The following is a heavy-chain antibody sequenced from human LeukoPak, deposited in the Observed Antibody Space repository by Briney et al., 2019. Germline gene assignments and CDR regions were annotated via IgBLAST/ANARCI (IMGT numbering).Heavy chain of an antibody. Sequence: ASVKVSCKASGYTFTGYYMHWVRQATGQGLEWMGWMNPNNGDSGYAQKFQGRVTITRDTSISTSYMELRSLRSDDTAVYFCARTTSSTASGYDYWGQGTLVTVSS. V-gene: IGHV1-8*03. CDR2: MNPNNGDS. J-gene: IGHJ4*02. CDR3: ARTTSSTASGYDY. CDR1: GYTFTGYY. D-gene: IGHD6-25*01.